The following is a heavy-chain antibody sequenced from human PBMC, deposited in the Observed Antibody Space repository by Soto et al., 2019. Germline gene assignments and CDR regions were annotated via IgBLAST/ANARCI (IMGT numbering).Heavy chain of an antibody. D-gene: IGHD3-10*01. Sequence: SETPSLTCSVSGASINNFAYYWCWILHPPGKGLEWIGTVYYNENTYYNPSLKSRVAISVDTAKNQFSLNLRSVTAADTAIYFCARRERYYGSPGWFDPWGQGTLVTVSS. CDR3: ARRERYYGSPGWFDP. V-gene: IGHV4-39*01. CDR1: GASINNFAYY. CDR2: VYYNENT. J-gene: IGHJ5*01.